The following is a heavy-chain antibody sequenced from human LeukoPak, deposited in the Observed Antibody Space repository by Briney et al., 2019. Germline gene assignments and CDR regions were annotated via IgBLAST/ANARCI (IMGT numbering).Heavy chain of an antibody. CDR3: VRKNRDFNAAFDI. CDR1: GFTVSNNY. J-gene: IGHJ3*02. D-gene: IGHD1-14*01. V-gene: IGHV3-53*01. CDR2: SYSDSNT. Sequence: GGSLRLSCTASGFTVSNNYMSWVRQAPGKGLEWVSISYSDSNTNYADSVKGRFTISRDTSQNTLSLHMNSLRAEDTAVYYCVRKNRDFNAAFDIWGQGTVVTVSS.